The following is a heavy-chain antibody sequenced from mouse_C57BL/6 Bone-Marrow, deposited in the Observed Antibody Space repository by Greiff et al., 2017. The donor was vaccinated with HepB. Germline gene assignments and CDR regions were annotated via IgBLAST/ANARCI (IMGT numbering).Heavy chain of an antibody. J-gene: IGHJ4*01. Sequence: EVQLQESGGGLVKPGGSLKLSCAASGFTFSSYTMSWVRQTPEKRLEWVATISGGGGNTYYPDSVKGRFTISRDNATNTLYLHMSSLRSEDTALYYCARTGTGDAMDYWGQGTSVTVSS. D-gene: IGHD4-1*01. CDR3: ARTGTGDAMDY. CDR2: ISGGGGNT. CDR1: GFTFSSYT. V-gene: IGHV5-9*01.